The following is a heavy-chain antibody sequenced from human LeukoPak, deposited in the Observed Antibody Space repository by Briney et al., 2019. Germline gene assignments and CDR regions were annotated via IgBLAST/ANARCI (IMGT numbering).Heavy chain of an antibody. Sequence: GGSLRLSCAASGFTFSSYAMHWVRQAPGKGLEWVAVISYDGSNKYYADSVKGRFTISRDNSKNTLYLQMNSLRAEDTAVYYCARVHPYYYYYMDVWGKGTTVTVSS. J-gene: IGHJ6*03. V-gene: IGHV3-30*14. CDR1: GFTFSSYA. CDR3: ARVHPYYYYYMDV. CDR2: ISYDGSNK.